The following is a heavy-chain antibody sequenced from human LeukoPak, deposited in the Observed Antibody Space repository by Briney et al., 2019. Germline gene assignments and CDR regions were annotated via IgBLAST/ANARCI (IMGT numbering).Heavy chain of an antibody. Sequence: GGSLRLSCAASGFTFTSYAMSWVRQAPGKGLEWVSAIGGSGGGTYYADSVKGRFTISRDNSKNTLYLQMNSLRAEDTAVYYCAKGSCSSATCYRFDYWGQGTLVTVSS. CDR2: IGGSGGGT. J-gene: IGHJ4*02. V-gene: IGHV3-23*01. D-gene: IGHD2-2*01. CDR3: AKGSCSSATCYRFDY. CDR1: GFTFTSYA.